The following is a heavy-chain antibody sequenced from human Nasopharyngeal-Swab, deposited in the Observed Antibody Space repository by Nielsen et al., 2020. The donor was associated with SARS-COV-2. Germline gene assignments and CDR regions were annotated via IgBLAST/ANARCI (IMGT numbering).Heavy chain of an antibody. D-gene: IGHD5-12*01. Sequence: GRQAPGKGLEWVANIKQDGSEKYYVDSVKGRFTISRDNAKNSLYLQMNSLRAEDTAVYYCAREVDIVATNFDYWGQGTLVTVSS. J-gene: IGHJ4*02. V-gene: IGHV3-7*01. CDR2: IKQDGSEK. CDR3: AREVDIVATNFDY.